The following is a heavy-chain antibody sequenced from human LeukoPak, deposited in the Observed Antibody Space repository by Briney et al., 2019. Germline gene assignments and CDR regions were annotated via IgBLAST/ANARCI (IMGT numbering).Heavy chain of an antibody. V-gene: IGHV3-33*06. Sequence: GESLKISCAASGFTFSSYGMHWVRQAPGKGLEWVAVIWYDGSNKYYADSVKGRFTISRDNSKNTLYLQMNSLRAEDTAVYYCAKVRYSSGWWYLSYWGQGTLVTVSS. J-gene: IGHJ4*02. CDR1: GFTFSSYG. D-gene: IGHD6-19*01. CDR3: AKVRYSSGWWYLSY. CDR2: IWYDGSNK.